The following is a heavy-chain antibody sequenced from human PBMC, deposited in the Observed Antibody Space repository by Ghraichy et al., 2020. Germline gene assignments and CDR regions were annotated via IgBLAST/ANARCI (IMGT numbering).Heavy chain of an antibody. CDR2: ISSSSSTI. J-gene: IGHJ4*02. CDR1: GFTFSSYT. V-gene: IGHV3-48*01. D-gene: IGHD2-21*01. Sequence: LSLTCAASGFTFSSYTMNWVRQAPGKGLEWVSYISSSSSTIYYADSVKGRFTISRDNAKNSLYLLMNSLRAEDTAVYYCARWGGDLVYWGQGTLVTVSS. CDR3: ARWGGDLVY.